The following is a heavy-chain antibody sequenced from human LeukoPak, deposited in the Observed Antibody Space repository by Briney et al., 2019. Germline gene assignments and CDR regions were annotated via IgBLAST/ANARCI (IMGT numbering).Heavy chain of an antibody. CDR1: GFTVNNNY. J-gene: IGHJ6*02. Sequence: GGSLRLSCAASGFTVNNNYMTWVRQAPGKGLEWVSVIYSGGTTYYADSVKGRFTISRDNSKNTLYLQMNGLRVDDTAVYYCARDPGIRNGMDVWGQGTTVTVSS. V-gene: IGHV3-53*01. CDR2: IYSGGTT. D-gene: IGHD2/OR15-2a*01. CDR3: ARDPGIRNGMDV.